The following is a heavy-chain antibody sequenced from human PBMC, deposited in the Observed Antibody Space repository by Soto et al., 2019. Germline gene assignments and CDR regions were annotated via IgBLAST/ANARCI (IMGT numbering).Heavy chain of an antibody. CDR3: ARGRYGDY. V-gene: IGHV1-18*01. Sequence: QVHLVQXGAEVKKPGXSVKVSCQGSGYAFTTYGITWVRQAPGQGLEWMGWISAHNGNTNYAQKLQGRVTVTRDTSTSTAYMELRSLRYDDTAVYYCARGRYGDYWGQGALVTVSS. D-gene: IGHD1-1*01. J-gene: IGHJ4*02. CDR1: GYAFTTYG. CDR2: ISAHNGNT.